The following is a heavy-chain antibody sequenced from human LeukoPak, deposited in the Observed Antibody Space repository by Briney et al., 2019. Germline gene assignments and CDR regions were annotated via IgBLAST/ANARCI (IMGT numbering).Heavy chain of an antibody. CDR3: ARGLWFGDENPPYFDY. CDR1: GASISGSGYY. J-gene: IGHJ4*02. D-gene: IGHD3-10*01. V-gene: IGHV4-39*07. CDR2: IYYTGTT. Sequence: SETLSLTCAASGASISGSGYYLGWIRQPPGKGLEWIGNIYYTGTTNYNPSLKSRVTISIDTSKNQFSLKLSSVTAADTAVYYCARGLWFGDENPPYFDYWGQGTLVTVSS.